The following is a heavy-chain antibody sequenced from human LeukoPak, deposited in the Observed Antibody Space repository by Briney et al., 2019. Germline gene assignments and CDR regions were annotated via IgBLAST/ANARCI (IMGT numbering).Heavy chain of an antibody. J-gene: IGHJ3*02. D-gene: IGHD3-10*01. CDR3: AKDTFMGGSGSYLNDAFDI. V-gene: IGHV3-23*01. CDR2: ISGSGGST. Sequence: GGSLRLSCAASGFTFSSYAMSWVRQAPGKGLEWVSAISGSGGSTYYADSVKGRFTISRDNSKNTLYLQMNSLRAEDTAVYYCAKDTFMGGSGSYLNDAFDIWGQGTMVTVSS. CDR1: GFTFSSYA.